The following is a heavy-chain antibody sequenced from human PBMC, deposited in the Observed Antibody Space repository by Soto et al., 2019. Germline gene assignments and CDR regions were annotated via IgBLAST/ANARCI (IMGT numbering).Heavy chain of an antibody. V-gene: IGHV5-51*01. J-gene: IGHJ3*02. CDR2: IYPGDSDT. D-gene: IGHD2-15*01. CDR3: ARRVFCSGGGCHSNAFDI. CDR1: GYSFTTYW. Sequence: PGESLKISCKGSGYSFTTYWIAWVRQLPGKGLEWMGSIYPGDSDTRYSPSFQGQVTISADKSISTAYLQWSSLKASDTAMYYCARRVFCSGGGCHSNAFDIWGQGTMVTVSS.